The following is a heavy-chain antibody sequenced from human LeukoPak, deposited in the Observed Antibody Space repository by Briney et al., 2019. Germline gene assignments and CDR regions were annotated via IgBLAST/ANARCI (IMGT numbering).Heavy chain of an antibody. D-gene: IGHD1-1*01. CDR3: ARDFGSTYYFYYMDV. V-gene: IGHV3-30*04. CDR2: ISYDGSNK. J-gene: IGHJ6*03. Sequence: PGGSLRLSCAASGFIFSSYAMHWVRQAPGKGLEWVALISYDGSNKYNADSVKGRFTISRDNSKNTLYLQMNSLRPEDTAEYYCARDFGSTYYFYYMDVWGKGTTVTVSS. CDR1: GFIFSSYA.